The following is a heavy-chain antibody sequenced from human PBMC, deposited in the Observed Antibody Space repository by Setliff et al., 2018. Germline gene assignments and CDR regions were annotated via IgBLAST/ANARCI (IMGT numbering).Heavy chain of an antibody. J-gene: IGHJ6*02. CDR2: IYHSGST. Sequence: SETLSLTCTVSGGSISSGGYYWSWIRQHPGKGLEWIGEIYHSGSTNYNPSLKSRVTISVDTSKNQFSLKLSSVTAADTAVYYCARDRQYCSSPTCYSSYFYYYGMDVWGQGTTVTVSS. CDR3: ARDRQYCSSPTCYSSYFYYYGMDV. V-gene: IGHV4-39*07. CDR1: GGSISSGGYY. D-gene: IGHD2-2*02.